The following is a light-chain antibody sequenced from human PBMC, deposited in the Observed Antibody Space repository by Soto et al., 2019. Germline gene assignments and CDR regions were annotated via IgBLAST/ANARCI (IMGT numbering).Light chain of an antibody. CDR3: QQYGSSGT. J-gene: IGKJ1*01. CDR1: QSISSY. CDR2: AAS. V-gene: IGKV1-39*01. Sequence: DIQMTQSPSSLSASVGDRVTITCRASQSISSYLNWYQQKPGKAPNLLIYAASSLQSGVPSRFSGSGSGTDFTLTISRLGPEDFAVDDCQQYGSSGTFGQGTKVDIK.